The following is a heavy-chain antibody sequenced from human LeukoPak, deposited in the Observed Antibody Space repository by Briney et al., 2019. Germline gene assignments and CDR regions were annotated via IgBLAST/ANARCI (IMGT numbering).Heavy chain of an antibody. V-gene: IGHV1-18*01. CDR2: SSVYNGNI. J-gene: IGHJ6*02. CDR3: ASRSMITYGSGSSQHHYYYYGMDV. D-gene: IGHD3-10*01. CDR1: GYTFTSYG. Sequence: ASVKVSCKASGYTFTSYGISWVRQAPGHGLEWMGWSSVYNGNINYAQKVQGRVTMTTDTSTSTAYMELRSLRSDDTAVYYCASRSMITYGSGSSQHHYYYYGMDVWGQGTTVTVSS.